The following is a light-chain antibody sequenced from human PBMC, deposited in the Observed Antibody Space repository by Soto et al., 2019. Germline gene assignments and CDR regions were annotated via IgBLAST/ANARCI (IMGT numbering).Light chain of an antibody. Sequence: DIVMTQSPDSLAVSLGERATINCKSSQSVLYSSNNKNYLAWYQQKPGQPPKLLIYWASTRESGVPDRFSGSGSGTDFTLTISSLXAEDVAXXXXXXXXXTPALSFGGGTKVEIK. CDR2: WAS. V-gene: IGKV4-1*01. CDR1: QSVLYSSNNKNY. J-gene: IGKJ4*01. CDR3: XXXXXTPALS.